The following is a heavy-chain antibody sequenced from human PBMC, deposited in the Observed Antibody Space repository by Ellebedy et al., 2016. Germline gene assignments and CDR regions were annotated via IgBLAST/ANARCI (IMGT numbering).Heavy chain of an antibody. CDR2: INPNSGVT. J-gene: IGHJ6*02. CDR1: GYTFTVYC. D-gene: IGHD6-13*01. Sequence: ASVKVSCKASGYTFTVYCIHWVRQAPGQGLEWMGWINPNSGVTNYAQRFQGWVTMTRESSISTAYMDLTRLTSDDTAMYYCARGSGSSGHFYGMDVWGQGTTVTVSS. V-gene: IGHV1-2*04. CDR3: ARGSGSSGHFYGMDV.